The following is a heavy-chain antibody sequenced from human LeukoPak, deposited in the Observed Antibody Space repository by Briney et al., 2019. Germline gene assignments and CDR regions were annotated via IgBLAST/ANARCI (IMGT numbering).Heavy chain of an antibody. Sequence: GGSLRLSCAASGFSFSSYWMHWVGQAPGKGLVWVSRINSDGSGTSYADSVKGRFTISRDNAKNTLYMQMNSLRAEDTAVYYCATLTSGLHWGQGTLVTVSS. CDR1: GFSFSSYW. J-gene: IGHJ4*02. CDR2: INSDGSGT. CDR3: ATLTSGLH. D-gene: IGHD3-10*01. V-gene: IGHV3-74*01.